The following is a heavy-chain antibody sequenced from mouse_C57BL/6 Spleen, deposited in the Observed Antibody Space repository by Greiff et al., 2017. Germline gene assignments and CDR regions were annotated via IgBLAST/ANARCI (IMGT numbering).Heavy chain of an antibody. D-gene: IGHD2-3*01. CDR1: GFTFTDYY. V-gene: IGHV7-3*01. CDR2: IRNKANGYTT. CDR3: ARYMRGRLLDY. J-gene: IGHJ2*01. Sequence: EVQLQESGGGLVQPGGSLSLSCAASGFTFTDYYMSWVRQPPGKALEWLGFIRNKANGYTTEYSESVKGRFTISRDNSQSILYLKMNALRAEDSSTYYCARYMRGRLLDYWGQGTTLTVSS.